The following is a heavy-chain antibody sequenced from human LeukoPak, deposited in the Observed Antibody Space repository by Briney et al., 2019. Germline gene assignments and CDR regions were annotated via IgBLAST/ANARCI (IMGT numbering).Heavy chain of an antibody. CDR3: ARGGGLDV. V-gene: IGHV3-7*03. Sequence: GGSLRLSCAASGFTFSSYWMNWARQAPGKGLEWVASINHNGNVNYYVDSVKGRFTISRDNAKNSLYLQMSNLRAEDTAVYYCARGGGLDVWGQGATVTVSS. J-gene: IGHJ6*02. CDR2: INHNGNVN. CDR1: GFTFSSYW. D-gene: IGHD3-16*01.